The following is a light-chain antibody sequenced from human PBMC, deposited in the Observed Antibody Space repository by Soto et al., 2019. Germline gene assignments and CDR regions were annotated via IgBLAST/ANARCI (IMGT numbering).Light chain of an antibody. CDR1: QNIFSS. J-gene: IGKJ5*01. V-gene: IGKV1-39*01. Sequence: DIQMTQSPSSLSASVGGRFTITCRAGQNIFSSLNWYQQKPGKAPKLLIYGASTLQSGVPSRFSGSGSGADFTLTISSLQPEDSATYYCQLSHTTLTFGQGTRLEI. CDR3: QLSHTTLT. CDR2: GAS.